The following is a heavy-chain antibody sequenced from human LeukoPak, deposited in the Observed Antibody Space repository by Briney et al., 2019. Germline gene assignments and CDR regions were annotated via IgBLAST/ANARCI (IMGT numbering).Heavy chain of an antibody. CDR3: AGSYYYGSGSYPGLFDY. Sequence: SETLSLTCTVSGGSVSSGSYYWSWIRQPPGKGLEWIGYIYYSGTTNYNPSLRSRVTISLDTSKNQFFLKLSSVTAADTAVYYCAGSYYYGSGSYPGLFDYWGQGTLVTVSS. CDR2: IYYSGTT. J-gene: IGHJ4*02. CDR1: GGSVSSGSYY. V-gene: IGHV4-61*01. D-gene: IGHD3-10*01.